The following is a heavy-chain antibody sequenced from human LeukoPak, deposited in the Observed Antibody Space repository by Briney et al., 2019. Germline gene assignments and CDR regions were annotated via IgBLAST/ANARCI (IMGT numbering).Heavy chain of an antibody. D-gene: IGHD3-9*01. Sequence: ASVKVSCKASGYTFTGNYIHWVRQAPGQGLEWMGWINPNSGGTNYAQKFQGRVTMTRVTSITTAYMELSRLRSDDTAVYFCARDGARTFFDWAGGDDYWGQGTLVTVSS. J-gene: IGHJ4*02. V-gene: IGHV1-2*02. CDR2: INPNSGGT. CDR1: GYTFTGNY. CDR3: ARDGARTFFDWAGGDDY.